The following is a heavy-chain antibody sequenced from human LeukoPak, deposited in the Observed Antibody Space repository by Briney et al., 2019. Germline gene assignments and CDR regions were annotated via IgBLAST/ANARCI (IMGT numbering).Heavy chain of an antibody. J-gene: IGHJ6*02. CDR1: GCNFRDYS. V-gene: IGHV3-21*01. D-gene: IGHD3-3*01. Sequence: GGSLRLSCVAYGCNFRDYSMNWVRQAPGKGLDWVSGISGTSSYMYYGDSVKGRFTVSRDNAKNSLYLQMESLRVADTAVYYCAKGITIFGVVINGMDVWGQGTTVTVSS. CDR3: AKGITIFGVVINGMDV. CDR2: ISGTSSYM.